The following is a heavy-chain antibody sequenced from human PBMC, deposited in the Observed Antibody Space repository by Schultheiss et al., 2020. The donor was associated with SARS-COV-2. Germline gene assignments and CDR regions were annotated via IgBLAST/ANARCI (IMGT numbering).Heavy chain of an antibody. Sequence: GGSLRLSCAASGFTFSSYEMNWVRQAPGKGLEWVSYISSSGSTIYYADSVKGRFTISRDNAKNSLYLQMNSLRAEDTAVYYCARAPSYYYYGMDVWGQGTTVTVSS. J-gene: IGHJ6*02. CDR3: ARAPSYYYYGMDV. V-gene: IGHV3-48*03. CDR1: GFTFSSYE. CDR2: ISSSGSTI.